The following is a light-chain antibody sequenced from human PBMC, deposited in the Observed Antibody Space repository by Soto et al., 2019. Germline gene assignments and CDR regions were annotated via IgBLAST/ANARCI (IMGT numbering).Light chain of an antibody. J-gene: IGKJ1*01. CDR2: GAS. Sequence: IVMTQSPATLSVSPGERATLSCRASQSVRSNLAWYQQKPGQAPRLLIYGASTRATGIPARFSGSGSGTEFTLTISSLQSEDFAVYYCQQYNNWPPAAFGQGTNVQIK. CDR1: QSVRSN. CDR3: QQYNNWPPAA. V-gene: IGKV3-15*01.